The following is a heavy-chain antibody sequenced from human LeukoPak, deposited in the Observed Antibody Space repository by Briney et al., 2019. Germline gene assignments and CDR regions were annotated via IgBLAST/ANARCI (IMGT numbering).Heavy chain of an antibody. V-gene: IGHV1-69*06. CDR2: IIPIFGTA. CDR1: GGTFSSYA. J-gene: IGHJ3*02. CDR3: AREGGYGGDDAFDM. Sequence: SVKVSCKASGGTFSSYAISWVRQAPGQGLEWMGGIIPIFGTANYAQKFQGRVTITADKSTSTAYMELSSLRSEDTAVYYCAREGGYGGDDAFDMWGQGTMVTVSS. D-gene: IGHD3-22*01.